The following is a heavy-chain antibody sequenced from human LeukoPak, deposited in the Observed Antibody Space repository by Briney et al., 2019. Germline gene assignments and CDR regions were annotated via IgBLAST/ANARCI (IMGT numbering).Heavy chain of an antibody. D-gene: IGHD6-19*01. CDR2: LGANTKYT. Sequence: GGSLRLSCAASGFTFSSYSMNWVRQAPGKGLEWVSSLGANTKYTYYADSLKGRFTISRDNAKNSLYLQMNSLRAEDTAVYYCERDGSRRERGSGWYHVMDVWGQGTTVTVSS. CDR1: GFTFSSYS. V-gene: IGHV3-21*01. J-gene: IGHJ6*02. CDR3: ERDGSRRERGSGWYHVMDV.